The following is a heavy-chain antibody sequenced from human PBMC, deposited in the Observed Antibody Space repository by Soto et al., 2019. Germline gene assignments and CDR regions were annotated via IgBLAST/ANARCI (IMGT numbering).Heavy chain of an antibody. Sequence: SGPTLVNPTQTLTLTCTFSGFSLSTSGMCVSWIRQPPGKALEWLALIDWDDDKYYSTSLKTRLTISKDTSKNQVVLTMTNMDPVDTATYYCARSGYYDSSGYESETSNFDYWGQGTLVTVSS. J-gene: IGHJ4*02. CDR1: GFSLSTSGMC. V-gene: IGHV2-70*01. D-gene: IGHD3-22*01. CDR2: IDWDDDK. CDR3: ARSGYYDSSGYESETSNFDY.